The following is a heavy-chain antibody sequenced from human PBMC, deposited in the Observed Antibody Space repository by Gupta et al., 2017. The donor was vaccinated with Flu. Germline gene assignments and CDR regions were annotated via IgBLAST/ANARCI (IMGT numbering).Heavy chain of an antibody. Sequence: EVQLVESGGGLVQPGGSLRLSCAASGFTFSSSWMSWVRQAPGKGLEWVANIKRDGSEKYYVDSVKGRFTISRDNAKNSLYLQMNSLRAEDTAVYSCARAKSDEWYFDYWGQGTLVTVSS. D-gene: IGHD3-3*01. V-gene: IGHV3-7*01. CDR2: IKRDGSEK. CDR3: ARAKSDEWYFDY. J-gene: IGHJ4*02. CDR1: GFTFSSSW.